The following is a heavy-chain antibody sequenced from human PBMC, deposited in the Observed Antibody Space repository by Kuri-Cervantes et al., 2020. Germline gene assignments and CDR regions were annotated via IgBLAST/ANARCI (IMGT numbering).Heavy chain of an antibody. V-gene: IGHV1-2*02. CDR1: GFTLTAYY. J-gene: IGHJ4*02. Sequence: ASVKVSCKASGFTLTAYYMYWVRQAPGQGLEWMGGIKPNSGGADYAQKFQGRVTMTRDTSTSTVYMELSSLRSEDTAVYYCARGSGSYCDYWGQGTLVTVSS. CDR3: ARGSGSYCDY. D-gene: IGHD1-26*01. CDR2: IKPNSGGA.